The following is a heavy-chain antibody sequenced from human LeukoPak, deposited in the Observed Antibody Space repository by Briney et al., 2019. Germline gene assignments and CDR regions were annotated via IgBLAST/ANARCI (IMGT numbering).Heavy chain of an antibody. Sequence: SETLSLTCTVSGDSISSYYWSWIRQPPGKGLEWIGYIYYSGSTNYNPSLKSRVTISVDTSKNQFSLRLSSATAADTAVYYCARHARESGHYWGQGTLVTVSS. CDR3: ARHARESGHY. CDR1: GDSISSYY. D-gene: IGHD1-14*01. CDR2: IYYSGST. V-gene: IGHV4-59*08. J-gene: IGHJ4*02.